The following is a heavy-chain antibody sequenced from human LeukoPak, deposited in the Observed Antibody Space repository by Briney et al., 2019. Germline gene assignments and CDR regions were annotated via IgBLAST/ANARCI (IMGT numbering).Heavy chain of an antibody. D-gene: IGHD3-16*02. Sequence: SETLSLTCILAGGSISSYYWSWIRQPPGKGLEWIGYIYYSGSTNYNPSLKSRVTISVDTSKNQFSLKLSSVTAADTAVYYCARAPFYDYVWGSYRSDAFDIWGQGTMVTVSS. V-gene: IGHV4-59*01. J-gene: IGHJ3*02. CDR3: ARAPFYDYVWGSYRSDAFDI. CDR2: IYYSGST. CDR1: GGSISSYY.